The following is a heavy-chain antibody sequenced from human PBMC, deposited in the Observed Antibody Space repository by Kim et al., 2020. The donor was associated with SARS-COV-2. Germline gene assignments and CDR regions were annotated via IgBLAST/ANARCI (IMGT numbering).Heavy chain of an antibody. CDR2: IFYSGST. CDR3: ARGDYGTGSSSFFFDS. CDR1: GGSISNYY. D-gene: IGHD3-10*01. Sequence: SETLSLTCTVSGGSISNYYWSWIRQSPGKGLEWIGYIFYSGSTNYNPSLKSRVTISVDTSKNQFSLRLNSVTAADTAVYFCARGDYGTGSSSFFFDSWG. J-gene: IGHJ4*01. V-gene: IGHV4-59*01.